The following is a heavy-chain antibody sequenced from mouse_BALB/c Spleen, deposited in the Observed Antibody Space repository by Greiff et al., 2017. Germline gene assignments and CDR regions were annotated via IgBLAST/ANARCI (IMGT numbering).Heavy chain of an antibody. Sequence: EVKLMESGGGLVQPGESLKLSCESNEYEFPSHDMSWVRKTPEKRLELVAAINSDGGSTYYPDTMERRFIISRDNTKKTLYLQMSSLRSEDTALYYCARHRNWTGGWYFDVWGAGTTVTVSS. J-gene: IGHJ1*01. CDR3: ARHRNWTGGWYFDV. D-gene: IGHD4-1*01. CDR1: EYEFPSHD. CDR2: INSDGGST. V-gene: IGHV5-2*01.